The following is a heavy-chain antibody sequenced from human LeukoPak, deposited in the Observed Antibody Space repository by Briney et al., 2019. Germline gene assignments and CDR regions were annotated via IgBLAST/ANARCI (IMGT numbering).Heavy chain of an antibody. CDR3: ASKYSSSWYGWFDP. J-gene: IGHJ5*02. V-gene: IGHV4-30-4*01. D-gene: IGHD6-13*01. Sequence: PSETLSLTCTVSGGSISSGDYYWSWIRQPPGKGLEWIGYIYYSGSTYYNPSLKSRVTISADTSKNQFSLKLSSVTAADTAVYYCASKYSSSWYGWFDPWGQGTLVTVSS. CDR2: IYYSGST. CDR1: GGSISSGDYY.